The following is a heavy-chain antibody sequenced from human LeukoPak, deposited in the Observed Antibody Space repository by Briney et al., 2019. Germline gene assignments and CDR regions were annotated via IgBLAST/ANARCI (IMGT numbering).Heavy chain of an antibody. CDR1: GGTFSSYA. CDR2: IIPILGIA. J-gene: IGHJ4*02. CDR3: ARDSGTEKMVRGVIDY. V-gene: IGHV1-69*04. Sequence: GASVKVSCKASGGTFSSYAISWVRQAPGQGLEWMGRIIPILGIANYAQKFQGRVTITADKSTSTAYMELSSLRSEDTAVYYCARDSGTEKMVRGVIDYWGQGTLVTVSS. D-gene: IGHD3-10*01.